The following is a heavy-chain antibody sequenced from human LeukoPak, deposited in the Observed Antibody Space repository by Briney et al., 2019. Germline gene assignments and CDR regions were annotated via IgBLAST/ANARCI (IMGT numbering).Heavy chain of an antibody. V-gene: IGHV3-66*04. D-gene: IGHD3-22*01. CDR2: IYRGGST. CDR3: ARLSANSSAYFFDY. J-gene: IGHJ4*02. CDR1: GFTVGSNY. Sequence: GGSLRLSCAASGFTVGSNYMSWVRQAPGKGLEWVSIIYRGGSTNYADSVKGRFTISSDTSKNTLYLQMNSLRAEDTAVYYCARLSANSSAYFFDYWGQGTLVTVSS.